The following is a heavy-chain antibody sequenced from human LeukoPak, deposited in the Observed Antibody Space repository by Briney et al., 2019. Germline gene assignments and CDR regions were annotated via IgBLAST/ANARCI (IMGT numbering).Heavy chain of an antibody. Sequence: ASVKVSCKASGYTFTSQYIHWVRQAPGQGLEWMGIINPSGGSTSNAPKFQGRGTMTRGRSTSTVYMELSSLRSEDTAVYYCARDFGNDYVFSYWGQGTLVTVSS. CDR3: ARDFGNDYVFSY. V-gene: IGHV1-46*01. J-gene: IGHJ4*02. CDR1: GYTFTSQY. CDR2: INPSGGST. D-gene: IGHD3-16*01.